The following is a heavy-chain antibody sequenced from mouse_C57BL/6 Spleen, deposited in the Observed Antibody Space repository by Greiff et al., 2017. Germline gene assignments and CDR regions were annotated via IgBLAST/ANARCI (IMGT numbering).Heavy chain of an antibody. CDR3: ARSYGDWCFDV. Sequence: VQLQQSGAELVKPGASVKLSCKASGYTFPSYWMQWVKQRPGQGLEWIGEIDPSDSYTNYNQKFKGKATLTVDTSSRTAYMQLSSLTSEDSAVYYCARSYGDWCFDVWGTGTTVTVSS. V-gene: IGHV1-50*01. D-gene: IGHD1-1*02. J-gene: IGHJ1*03. CDR1: GYTFPSYW. CDR2: IDPSDSYT.